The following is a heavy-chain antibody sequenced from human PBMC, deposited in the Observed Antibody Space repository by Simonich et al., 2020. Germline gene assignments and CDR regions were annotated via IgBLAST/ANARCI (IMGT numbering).Heavy chain of an antibody. V-gene: IGHV3-21*01. CDR1: GFTFSSYN. J-gene: IGHJ6*02. D-gene: IGHD2-2*01. Sequence: EVQLVESGGGLVKPGGSLRLSCAASGFTFSSYNMNWVRQAPGKGLEWVSSISSSSSYIYYADSVKGRFTITRDNAKNSLYLKINSLRAEDTAVYYCAGGVYCSSTSCSTYYYYGMDVWGQGTTVTVSS. CDR3: AGGVYCSSTSCSTYYYYGMDV. CDR2: ISSSSSYI.